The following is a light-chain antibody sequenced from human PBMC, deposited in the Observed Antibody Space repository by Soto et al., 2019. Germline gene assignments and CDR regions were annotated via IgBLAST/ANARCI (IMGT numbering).Light chain of an antibody. CDR3: QQYDNWPHT. Sequence: EMVMTQSPATLSVSPGERATLSCRASQNLSRNLAWYQQQPGQAPRLLIFYASTGATGIPARFSGSGSGTDFTLTISSLQSEDFAVYYCQQYDNWPHTFGQGTKLEIK. V-gene: IGKV3-15*01. CDR2: YAS. CDR1: QNLSRN. J-gene: IGKJ2*01.